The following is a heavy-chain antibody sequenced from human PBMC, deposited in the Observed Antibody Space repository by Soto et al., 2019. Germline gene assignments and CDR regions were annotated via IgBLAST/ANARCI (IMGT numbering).Heavy chain of an antibody. CDR2: ISSSSSYI. CDR1: GFTFSSYS. D-gene: IGHD6-19*01. Sequence: EVQLVESGGGLVKPGGSLRLSCAASGFTFSSYSMHWVRQAPGKGLEWVSSISSSSSYIYYADSVKGRFTISRYNAKNSLYLQMNSLRAEDTAVYYCAISSGWCAYWYFDLWGRGTLVTVSS. J-gene: IGHJ2*01. V-gene: IGHV3-21*01. CDR3: AISSGWCAYWYFDL.